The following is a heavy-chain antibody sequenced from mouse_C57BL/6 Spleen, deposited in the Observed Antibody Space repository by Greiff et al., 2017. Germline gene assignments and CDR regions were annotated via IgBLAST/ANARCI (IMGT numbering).Heavy chain of an antibody. D-gene: IGHD1-1*01. CDR3: ARDSGSSYDWYFDV. V-gene: IGHV5-4*01. CDR1: GFTFSSYA. J-gene: IGHJ1*03. CDR2: ISDGGSYT. Sequence: EVQLQESGRGLVKPGGSLKLSCAASGFTFSSYAMSWVRQTPEKRLEWVATISDGGSYTYYPDNVKGRFTISRDNAKNNLYLQMSHLKSEDTAMYYCARDSGSSYDWYFDVWGTGTTVTVSS.